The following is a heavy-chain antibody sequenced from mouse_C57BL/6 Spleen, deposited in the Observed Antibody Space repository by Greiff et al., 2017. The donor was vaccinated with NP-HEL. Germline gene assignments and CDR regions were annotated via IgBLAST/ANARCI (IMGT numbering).Heavy chain of an antibody. J-gene: IGHJ4*01. CDR2: INPNNGGT. CDR1: GYTFTDYN. D-gene: IGHD1-1*01. Sequence: VHVKQSGPELVKLGASVKMSCKASGYTFTDYNMHWVKQSHGKSLEWIGYINPNNGGTSYNRKFKGTATLTVNKSSSKAYMELRSLTSEDSAVYYCARWGYYGSSDAMDYWGQGTSVTVSS. V-gene: IGHV1-22*01. CDR3: ARWGYYGSSDAMDY.